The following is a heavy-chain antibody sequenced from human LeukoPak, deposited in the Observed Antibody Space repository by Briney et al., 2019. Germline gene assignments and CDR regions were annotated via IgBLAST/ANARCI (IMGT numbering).Heavy chain of an antibody. CDR2: ISTYNGNT. D-gene: IGHD2-2*01. Sequence: GASVKVSCRASGYTFTNYGISWVRQAPGQGFEWMGWISTYNGNTNYAQKLKGRVTMTTDTPTRTAYMELRSLRSDDTAVYYCAREGQLLLDFWGQGTLVTVSA. J-gene: IGHJ4*02. CDR3: AREGQLLLDF. CDR1: GYTFTNYG. V-gene: IGHV1-18*04.